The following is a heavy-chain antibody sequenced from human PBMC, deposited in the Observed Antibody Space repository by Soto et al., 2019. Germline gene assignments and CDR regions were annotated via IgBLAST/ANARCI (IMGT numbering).Heavy chain of an antibody. D-gene: IGHD4-4*01. CDR1: GYSFTGYW. CDR3: ARHIHDYSMTWFDP. Sequence: GESLKISCTGSGYSFTGYWIGWVRQMPGKGLEWMGITYPGDSDTRYSPSFQGRVTISADKSISTAYLQWSSLKASDTAMYYCARHIHDYSMTWFDPWGQGTLVTVS. J-gene: IGHJ5*02. CDR2: TYPGDSDT. V-gene: IGHV5-51*01.